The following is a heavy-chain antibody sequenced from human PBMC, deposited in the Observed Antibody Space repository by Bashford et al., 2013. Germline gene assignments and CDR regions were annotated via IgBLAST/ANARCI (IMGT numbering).Heavy chain of an antibody. D-gene: IGHD3-3*01. CDR2: ISSRGSTI. CDR3: ARGSEGAYYDFWSGYLVDAFDI. V-gene: IGHV3-48*03. J-gene: IGHJ3*02. Sequence: ISSRGSTIYYADSVKGRFTISRDNAKNSLYLQMNSLRAEDTAVYYCARGSEGAYYDFWSGYLVDAFDIWGQGTMVTVSS.